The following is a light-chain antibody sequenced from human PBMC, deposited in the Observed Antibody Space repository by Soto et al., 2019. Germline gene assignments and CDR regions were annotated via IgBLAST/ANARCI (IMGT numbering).Light chain of an antibody. Sequence: EIVMTQSPATLSVSPGERAALSCRAGQCVNSNLAWYRQKPGQAPRLLISDASTRATGVPARFSGSGSGTEFTLTISSQQSEDSGIYYCQQYNFWPPLTFGGGTKVEIK. J-gene: IGKJ4*01. CDR2: DAS. CDR3: QQYNFWPPLT. CDR1: QCVNSN. V-gene: IGKV3-15*01.